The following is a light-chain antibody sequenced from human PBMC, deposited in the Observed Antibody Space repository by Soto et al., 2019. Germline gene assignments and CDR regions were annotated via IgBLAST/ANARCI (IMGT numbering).Light chain of an antibody. V-gene: IGKV3-15*01. J-gene: IGKJ1*01. CDR1: QSVSDN. CDR3: QQYKNWPHT. Sequence: ETVMTQSPDTLSLSPVERATLSCRASQSVSDNLAWYQQRPGQGPRLLIYGASTRATGIPARFSGSGSGTEFTLTISSLQSEDFAVYYCQQYKNWPHTFGQGTKVDIK. CDR2: GAS.